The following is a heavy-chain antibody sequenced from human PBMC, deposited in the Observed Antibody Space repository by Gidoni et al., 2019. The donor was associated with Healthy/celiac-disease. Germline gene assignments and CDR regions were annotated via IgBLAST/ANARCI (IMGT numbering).Heavy chain of an antibody. CDR1: GFTFSSYA. Sequence: QVQLVESGGGLVPPGRSLSLSSPASGFTFSSYAMHWVRQAPGKGLEWVAVISYDGSNKYYADSVKGRFTISRDNSKNTLYLQMNSLRAEDTAVYYCASAITMIVVDDCWGQGTLVTVSS. D-gene: IGHD3-22*01. CDR3: ASAITMIVVDDC. V-gene: IGHV3-30-3*01. J-gene: IGHJ4*02. CDR2: ISYDGSNK.